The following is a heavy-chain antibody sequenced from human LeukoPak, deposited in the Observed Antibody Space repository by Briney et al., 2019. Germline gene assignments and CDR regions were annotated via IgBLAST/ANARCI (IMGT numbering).Heavy chain of an antibody. V-gene: IGHV3-15*01. CDR1: GFTFSNAW. CDR2: IKSKTDGGTT. D-gene: IGHD2-15*01. J-gene: IGHJ4*02. Sequence: PGGSLRLSCAAPGFTFSNAWMSWVRQAPGKGLEWVGRIKSKTDGGTTDYAAPVKGRFTISRDDSKNTLYLQMNSLKTEDTAVYYWTTAVVVVAARGYWGQGTLVTVSS. CDR3: TTAVVVVAARGY.